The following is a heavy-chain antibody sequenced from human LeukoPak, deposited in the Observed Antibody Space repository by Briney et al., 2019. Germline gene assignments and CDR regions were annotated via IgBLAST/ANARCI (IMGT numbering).Heavy chain of an antibody. CDR2: ISGSGGST. Sequence: PGGSLRLSCAASGFTFSSYAMSWVRQAPGKGLEWVSAISGSGGSTYYADSVKGRFTIPRDNSKNTLYLQMNSLRAEDTAVYYCAKSDRVRGARFDYWGQGTLVTVSS. CDR1: GFTFSSYA. D-gene: IGHD3-10*01. J-gene: IGHJ4*02. V-gene: IGHV3-23*01. CDR3: AKSDRVRGARFDY.